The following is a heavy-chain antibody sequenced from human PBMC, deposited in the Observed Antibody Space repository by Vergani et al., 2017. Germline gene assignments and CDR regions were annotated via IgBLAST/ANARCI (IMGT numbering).Heavy chain of an antibody. J-gene: IGHJ6*02. CDR3: AREVGATKEYYYYYGMDV. Sequence: QVQLVQSGAEVKKPGASVKVSCKASGYTFTSYYMHWVRQAPGQWLEWMGIINPSGGSTSYAQKFQGRVTMTRDTSTSTVYMELSSLRSEDTAVYYCAREVGATKEYYYYYGMDVWGQGTTVTVSS. CDR1: GYTFTSYY. V-gene: IGHV1-46*01. CDR2: INPSGGST. D-gene: IGHD1-26*01.